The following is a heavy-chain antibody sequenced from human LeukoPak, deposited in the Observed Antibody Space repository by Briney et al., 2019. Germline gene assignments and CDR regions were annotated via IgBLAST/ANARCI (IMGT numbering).Heavy chain of an antibody. V-gene: IGHV3-30*02. Sequence: GGCLSLSCAASGFTFSSYGMHWVRQAPGKGLEWVAFIRYDGSNKYYADSVKGRFTIPGDNPKKMAYLQMNNLRAEDTAIYYCVKDGEWTFDVWGRGTMVTVS. J-gene: IGHJ3*01. CDR3: VKDGEWTFDV. CDR1: GFTFSSYG. D-gene: IGHD3-3*01. CDR2: IRYDGSNK.